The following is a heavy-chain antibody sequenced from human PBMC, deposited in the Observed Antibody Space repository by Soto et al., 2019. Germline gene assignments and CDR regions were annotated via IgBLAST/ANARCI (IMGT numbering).Heavy chain of an antibody. CDR2: IRYDGSNK. Sequence: QVQLVESGGGVVQPGRSLRISCAASGFTFSNYGMHWVRQAPGKGLEWVAVIRYDGSNKYYADSVKGRFTISRDNYKNTLFVQMNSLRAEDTAVYYCARDPSHGSGSYLDYWGQGTLVTVSS. CDR3: ARDPSHGSGSYLDY. V-gene: IGHV3-33*01. D-gene: IGHD3-10*01. J-gene: IGHJ4*02. CDR1: GFTFSNYG.